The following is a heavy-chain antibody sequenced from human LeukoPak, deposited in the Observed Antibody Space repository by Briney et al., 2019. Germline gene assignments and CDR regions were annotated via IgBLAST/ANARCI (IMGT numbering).Heavy chain of an antibody. Sequence: GASVKVPCKASGGTFSSYAISWVRQAPGQGLEWMGGIIPIFGTANYAQKFQGRVTITADESTSTAYMELSSLRSEDTAVYYCARSGGIVVVTATFDYWGQGTLVTVSS. D-gene: IGHD2-21*02. CDR2: IIPIFGTA. J-gene: IGHJ4*02. V-gene: IGHV1-69*13. CDR3: ARSGGIVVVTATFDY. CDR1: GGTFSSYA.